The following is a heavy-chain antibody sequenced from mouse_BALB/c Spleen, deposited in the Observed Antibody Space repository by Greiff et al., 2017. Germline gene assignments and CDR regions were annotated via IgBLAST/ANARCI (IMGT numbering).Heavy chain of an antibody. CDR3: ARYSRMIPYAMDY. Sequence: QVQLQQPGAELVKPGAPVKLSCKASGYTFTSYWMNWVKQRPGRGLEWIGRIDPSDSETHYNQKFKDKATLTVDKSSSTAYIQLSSLTSEDSAVYYCARYSRMIPYAMDYWGQGTSVTVSS. D-gene: IGHD2-4*01. CDR2: IDPSDSET. V-gene: IGHV1-69*02. J-gene: IGHJ4*01. CDR1: GYTFTSYW.